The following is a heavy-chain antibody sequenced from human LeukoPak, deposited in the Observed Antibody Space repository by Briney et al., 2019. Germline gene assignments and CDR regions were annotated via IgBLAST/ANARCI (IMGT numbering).Heavy chain of an antibody. D-gene: IGHD1-26*01. CDR1: GGSISSYY. Sequence: SETLSLTCTVSGGSISSYYWSWIRQPPGKGLEWIAFIHTRRSTSHNPSLKSRVTISVDTSKNQFSLRMNSVTAADTAVYYCASPRGSYGAFDIWGQGTMVTVSS. J-gene: IGHJ3*02. CDR3: ASPRGSYGAFDI. CDR2: IHTRRST. V-gene: IGHV4-4*09.